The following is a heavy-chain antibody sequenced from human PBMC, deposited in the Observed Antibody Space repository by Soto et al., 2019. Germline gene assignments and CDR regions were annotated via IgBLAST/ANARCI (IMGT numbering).Heavy chain of an antibody. D-gene: IGHD6-13*01. J-gene: IGHJ4*02. CDR2: IYHGGGT. V-gene: IGHV4-4*02. Sequence: QVQLQESGPGLVKPSGTLSLTCAVSSGSIRSSNWWSWVLQPPGKGLEWIGKIYHGGGTNYKPSLKKRVTISVDESKRQFSLKLSSVTAADTAVYYCAKDTAAGFDYWGQGTLVTVSS. CDR3: AKDTAAGFDY. CDR1: SGSIRSSNW.